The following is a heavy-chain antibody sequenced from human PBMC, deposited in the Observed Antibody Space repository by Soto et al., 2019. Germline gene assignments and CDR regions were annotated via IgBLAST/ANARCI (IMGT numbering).Heavy chain of an antibody. CDR2: IFYSGST. D-gene: IGHD2-15*01. Sequence: SETLSLTCTVSGGSISSSSYYWGWIRQPPGKGLEWIGSIFYSGSTYYNPSLKSRVTISVDTSKNQFSLKLSSVTAADTAVYYCARHLTYCSAGSCYSDFPYFGMDVWGQGTTVT. J-gene: IGHJ6*02. V-gene: IGHV4-39*01. CDR1: GGSISSSSYY. CDR3: ARHLTYCSAGSCYSDFPYFGMDV.